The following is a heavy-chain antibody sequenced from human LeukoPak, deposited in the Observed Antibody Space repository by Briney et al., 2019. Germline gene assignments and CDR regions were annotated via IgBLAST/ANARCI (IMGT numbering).Heavy chain of an antibody. CDR3: ATPNSYGYGFDY. V-gene: IGHV1-46*01. CDR1: GYTFTSYY. J-gene: IGHJ4*02. D-gene: IGHD5-18*01. Sequence: RASVKVSFKASGYTFTSYYMHWVRQAPGQGLEWMGIINPSGGSTSYAQKFQGRVTMTRDTSTSTVYMELSSLRSEDTAVYYCATPNSYGYGFDYWGQGTLVTVSS. CDR2: INPSGGST.